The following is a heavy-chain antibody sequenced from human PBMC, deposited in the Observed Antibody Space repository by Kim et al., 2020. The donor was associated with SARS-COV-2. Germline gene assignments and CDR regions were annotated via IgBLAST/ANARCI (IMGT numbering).Heavy chain of an antibody. D-gene: IGHD3-3*01. V-gene: IGHV1-18*01. J-gene: IGHJ4*02. CDR3: ARIGVFGVVPPAY. Sequence: YAQKLQGRVTMTTDTSTSTAYMELRSLRSDDTAVYYCARIGVFGVVPPAYWGQGTLVTVSS.